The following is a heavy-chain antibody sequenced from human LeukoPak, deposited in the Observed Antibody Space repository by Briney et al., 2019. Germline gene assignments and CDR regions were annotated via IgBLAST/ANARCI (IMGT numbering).Heavy chain of an antibody. J-gene: IGHJ4*02. CDR3: ARFLGPSGGLDY. CDR1: GYRFASYW. D-gene: IGHD4-23*01. CDR2: IYPDDSET. V-gene: IGHV5-51*04. Sequence: GDYLKISCKCSGYRFASYWIGWVRQMPGKGLEWMGIIYPDDSETSYSGSFQGQVTISADQPLSNAYLQWSRLEASDTAMYYCARFLGPSGGLDYWGQGTRVTVSS.